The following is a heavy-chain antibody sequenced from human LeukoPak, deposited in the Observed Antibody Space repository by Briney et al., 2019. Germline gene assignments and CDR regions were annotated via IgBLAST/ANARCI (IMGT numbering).Heavy chain of an antibody. V-gene: IGHV3-33*01. J-gene: IGHJ4*02. CDR2: IWYDGSNK. Sequence: GGSLRLSCAASGFTFSSYGMHWVRQAPGKGLEWVAVIWYDGSNKYYADSVKGRFTISRHDSHNTLFLQMNSLRAEDMALYYCARGGTPGFSTGRIDFWGQGTLVTVSS. CDR1: GFTFSSYG. D-gene: IGHD6-19*01. CDR3: ARGGTPGFSTGRIDF.